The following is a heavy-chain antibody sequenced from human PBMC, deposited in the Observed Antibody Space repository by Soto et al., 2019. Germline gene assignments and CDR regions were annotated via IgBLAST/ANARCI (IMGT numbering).Heavy chain of an antibody. CDR2: ISAYNGNT. Sequence: GASVKVSCKASGYTFTSYGISWVRQAPGQGLEWMGWISAYNGNTNYAQKLQGRVTMTTDTSTSTAYMELRSLRSDDTAVYYCAREQPDFWSGFRDYWGQGTLVTVSS. V-gene: IGHV1-18*01. J-gene: IGHJ4*02. CDR1: GYTFTSYG. D-gene: IGHD3-3*01. CDR3: AREQPDFWSGFRDY.